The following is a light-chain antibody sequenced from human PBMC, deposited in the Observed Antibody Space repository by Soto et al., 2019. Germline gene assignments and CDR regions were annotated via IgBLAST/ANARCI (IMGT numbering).Light chain of an antibody. J-gene: IGLJ3*02. V-gene: IGLV2-18*02. CDR3: SSYTTSSTWV. Sequence: QSALTQPPSVSGAPGQSVTISCTGTSSDVGFYNRVSWYQQPPGTAPKLMIYEGSNRPSGVPDRFSGSKSGNTASLTISGLQPEDEADYYCSSYTTSSTWVFGGGTKLTVL. CDR1: SSDVGFYNR. CDR2: EGS.